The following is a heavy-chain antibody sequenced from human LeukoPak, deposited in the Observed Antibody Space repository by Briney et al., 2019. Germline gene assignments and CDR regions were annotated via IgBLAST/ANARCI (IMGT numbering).Heavy chain of an antibody. CDR3: AGRGIVTGYFDF. V-gene: IGHV4-39*01. CDR2: ILHSGST. J-gene: IGHJ4*02. Sequence: PSEPLSLTCTVSGDSITNSNFYWGWIRQSPGKGLEWIGSILHSGSTNYNPSLKSRVTISVDTSKNQFYLRVRSVTAAETALYYCAGRGIVTGYFDFWGRGTLVTVSS. D-gene: IGHD3-9*01. CDR1: GDSITNSNFY.